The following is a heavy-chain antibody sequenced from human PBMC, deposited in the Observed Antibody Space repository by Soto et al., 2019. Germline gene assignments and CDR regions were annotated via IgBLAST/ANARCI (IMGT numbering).Heavy chain of an antibody. Sequence: GSLRLSCDASGXTFSRVSMNWVRQVPGKGLEWVASIISASSETWYADSVKGRFIISRDNAQNSLFLQMNTLRPEDSAIYYCARVDYWGPGTQGTVSS. J-gene: IGHJ4*02. CDR2: IISASSET. V-gene: IGHV3-21*01. CDR1: GXTFSRVS. CDR3: ARVDY.